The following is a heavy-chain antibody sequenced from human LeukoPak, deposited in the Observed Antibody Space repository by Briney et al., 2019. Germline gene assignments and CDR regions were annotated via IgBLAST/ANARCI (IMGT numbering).Heavy chain of an antibody. Sequence: QPGGSLRLSCAASGFTFSDYWLSWVRQAPGEGPEWVANIKQDGSEKYYVDSVKGRFTISRDNAKNSLYPEMNSLRAEDTAVYYCARGEYYYDGGYWGQGTLVTVSS. D-gene: IGHD3-22*01. J-gene: IGHJ4*02. V-gene: IGHV3-7*01. CDR2: IKQDGSEK. CDR3: ARGEYYYDGGY. CDR1: GFTFSDYW.